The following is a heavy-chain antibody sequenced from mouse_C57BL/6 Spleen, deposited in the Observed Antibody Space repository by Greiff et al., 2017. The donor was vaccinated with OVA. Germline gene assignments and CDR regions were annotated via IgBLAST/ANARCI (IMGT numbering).Heavy chain of an antibody. CDR2: IRLKSDNYAT. Sequence: EVMLVESGGGLVQPGGSMKLSCVASGFTFSNYWMNWVRQSPEKGLEWVAQIRLKSDNYATHYAETVKGRFTISRDDSKSSVYLQMNNLRAEDTGIYYCTDPPNMITSYYYAMDYWGQGTSVTVSS. J-gene: IGHJ4*01. V-gene: IGHV6-3*01. CDR3: TDPPNMITSYYYAMDY. CDR1: GFTFSNYW. D-gene: IGHD2-4*01.